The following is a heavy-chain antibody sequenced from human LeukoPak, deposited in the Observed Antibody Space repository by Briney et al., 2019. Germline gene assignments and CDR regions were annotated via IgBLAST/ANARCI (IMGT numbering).Heavy chain of an antibody. CDR2: IGTAGDT. Sequence: PGGSLRLSCAASGFTFSSYDMHWVRHATGKGLEWVSAIGTAGDTYYPGSVKGRFTISRENAKNSLYLQMNSLRAGDTAVYYCARGGTGSGFDYWGQGTLVTVSS. D-gene: IGHD2-15*01. J-gene: IGHJ4*02. V-gene: IGHV3-13*01. CDR3: ARGGTGSGFDY. CDR1: GFTFSSYD.